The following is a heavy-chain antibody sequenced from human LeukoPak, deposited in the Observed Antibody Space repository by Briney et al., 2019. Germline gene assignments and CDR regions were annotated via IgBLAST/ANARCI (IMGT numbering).Heavy chain of an antibody. V-gene: IGHV1-69*02. J-gene: IGHJ6*02. CDR3: AMFGSGSTSGMDV. CDR2: IIPIVGIS. D-gene: IGHD3-10*01. CDR1: GGTFSSYT. Sequence: SVKVSCKASGGTFSSYTLGWVRQAPGQGLEWMGRIIPIVGISNLAQRFQGRVTITADKSTSIAYMEFNSLTSDDTAMYYCAMFGSGSTSGMDVWGQGTTVTVSS.